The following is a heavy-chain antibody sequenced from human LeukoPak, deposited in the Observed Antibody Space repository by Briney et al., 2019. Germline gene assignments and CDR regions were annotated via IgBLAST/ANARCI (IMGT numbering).Heavy chain of an antibody. D-gene: IGHD3-10*01. CDR2: ISGSGGST. Sequence: GGSLRLSCAASGFTFSSYAMSWVRQAPGKGLEWVSAISGSGGSTYYADSVKGRFTISRDNSKNALYLQMNSLRAADTAVYYCARGPHVGRGISLDYWGQGILVTVSS. V-gene: IGHV3-23*01. CDR3: ARGPHVGRGISLDY. CDR1: GFTFSSYA. J-gene: IGHJ4*02.